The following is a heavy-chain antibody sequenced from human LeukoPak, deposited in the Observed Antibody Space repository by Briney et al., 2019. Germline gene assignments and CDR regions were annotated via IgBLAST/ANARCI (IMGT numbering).Heavy chain of an antibody. D-gene: IGHD3-3*01. J-gene: IGHJ4*02. CDR3: ALERVLEWLYPSQFDY. CDR1: GGSISSSSYY. V-gene: IGHV4-39*01. CDR2: IYYSGGT. Sequence: KPSETLSLTCTVSGGSISSSSYYWGWIRQPPGKGLEWIGSIYYSGGTYYNPSLKSRVTISVDTSKNQFSLKLSSVTAVDTALYYCALERVLEWLYPSQFDYWGQGTLVTVSS.